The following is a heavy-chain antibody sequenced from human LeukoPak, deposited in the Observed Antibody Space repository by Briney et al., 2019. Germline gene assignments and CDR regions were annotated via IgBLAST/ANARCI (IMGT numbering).Heavy chain of an antibody. V-gene: IGHV3-23*01. J-gene: IGHJ4*02. Sequence: GGSLRLSCAASGFTFSSYAMSWVRQAPGKGLEWISAISGSGGSTYYAASVKGRFTISRDNSKNTLYLQMNSLRAEDTAVYYCAKDTPPTIFGVVPTADYWGQGTLVTVSS. CDR2: ISGSGGST. CDR3: AKDTPPTIFGVVPTADY. D-gene: IGHD3-3*01. CDR1: GFTFSSYA.